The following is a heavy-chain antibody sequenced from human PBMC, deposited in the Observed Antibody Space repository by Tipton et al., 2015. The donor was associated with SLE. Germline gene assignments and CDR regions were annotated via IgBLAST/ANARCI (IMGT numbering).Heavy chain of an antibody. CDR1: GDSMNRGSYF. CDR2: IYTGGST. CDR3: ARDRGTTFFDF. D-gene: IGHD1-7*01. Sequence: TLSLTCTVSGDSMNRGSYFWNWIRQPAGKGLEWIGHIYTGGSTNYNPSLQSRVSISVDTSKNQFSLNLISVTAADTAVYYCARDRGTTFFDFWGQGTLVTVSS. V-gene: IGHV4-61*09. J-gene: IGHJ4*02.